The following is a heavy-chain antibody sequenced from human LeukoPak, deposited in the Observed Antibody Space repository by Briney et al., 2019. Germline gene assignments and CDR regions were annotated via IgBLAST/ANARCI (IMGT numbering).Heavy chain of an antibody. CDR3: ARSIVVVTAGCFDY. Sequence: ASVKVSCKVSGYTFTDYYMHWVQQAPGKGLEWMGLVDPEDGETIYAEKFQGRVTITADTSTDTAYMELSSLRSEDTAVYYCARSIVVVTAGCFDYWGQGTLVTVSS. D-gene: IGHD2-21*02. V-gene: IGHV1-69-2*01. CDR2: VDPEDGET. CDR1: GYTFTDYY. J-gene: IGHJ4*02.